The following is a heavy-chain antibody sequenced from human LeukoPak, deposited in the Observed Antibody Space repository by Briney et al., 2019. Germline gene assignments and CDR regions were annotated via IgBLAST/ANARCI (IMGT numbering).Heavy chain of an antibody. CDR1: GFKFDDYG. Sequence: GGSLRLSCGVSGFKFDDYGMSWVPQAPGKGLEWVSGISWNGDTTGYADSVKGRFSISRDNAKNSLYLQMNSLRVEDTALYYCATEEEYCNSNGYPTNWGQGTLVTVSS. CDR3: ATEEEYCNSNGYPTN. J-gene: IGHJ4*02. D-gene: IGHD3-22*01. V-gene: IGHV3-20*04. CDR2: ISWNGDTT.